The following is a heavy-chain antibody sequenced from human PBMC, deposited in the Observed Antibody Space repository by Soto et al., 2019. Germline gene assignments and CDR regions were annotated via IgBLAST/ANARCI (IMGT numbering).Heavy chain of an antibody. D-gene: IGHD3-16*01. CDR1: GYAFTSFH. CDR3: AWGDDYIWGSYLALY. Sequence: ASVKVSWKAAGYAFTSFHMHWVRQAPAQGLEWLGVISAYTNHTTYAQNLQGRVTMTTDTSTSTAYMELRSLRSDDTAVYYCAWGDDYIWGSYLALYWGQGTLVTVSS. J-gene: IGHJ4*02. CDR2: ISAYTNHT. V-gene: IGHV1-18*01.